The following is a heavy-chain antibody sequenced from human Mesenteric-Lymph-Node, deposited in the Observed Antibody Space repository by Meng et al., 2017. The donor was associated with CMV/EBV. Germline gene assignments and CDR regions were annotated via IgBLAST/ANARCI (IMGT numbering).Heavy chain of an antibody. CDR2: VKSKTDGGTT. CDR3: TTNGWELTGGFDY. V-gene: IGHV3-15*01. J-gene: IGHJ4*02. Sequence: GESLKISCAASGFTCNNCAMTWVRQAPGKGLEWVGRVKSKTDGGTTDYAAPVKGRFTISRDDSKNTLYLQMNSLKTEDTGVYYCTTNGWELTGGFDYWGQGTLVTVSS. CDR1: GFTCNNCA. D-gene: IGHD1-26*01.